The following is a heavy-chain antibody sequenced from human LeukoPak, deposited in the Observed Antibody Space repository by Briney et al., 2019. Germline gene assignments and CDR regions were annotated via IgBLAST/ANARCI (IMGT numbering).Heavy chain of an antibody. D-gene: IGHD3-16*02. J-gene: IGHJ3*02. CDR1: GYTFTSYY. Sequence: GASVKVSCKASGYTFTSYYIHWVRQAPGQGPEWMGWINPNRAVTNYAQKFQGRVTMTSDTSITTAYMELGSLRSDDTAVYYCARDRVGYRSLGVNAFDIWGQGTMVTVSS. V-gene: IGHV1-2*02. CDR3: ARDRVGYRSLGVNAFDI. CDR2: INPNRAVT.